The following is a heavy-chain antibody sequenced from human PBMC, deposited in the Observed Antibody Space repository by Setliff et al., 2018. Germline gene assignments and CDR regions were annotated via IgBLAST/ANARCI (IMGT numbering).Heavy chain of an antibody. D-gene: IGHD2-21*02. V-gene: IGHV3-30*02. J-gene: IGHJ1*01. CDR2: IRHDESDI. CDR1: GFTFRGFA. Sequence: QPGGSLRLSCAASGFTFRGFAMHWVRQAPGKGLEWVAFIRHDESDIYYTNSVKGRFTVSRDNSKNTLYLQMNILRPEDTALYYCVRDSSADYYDNDYFKYWDQGALVTVSS. CDR3: VRDSSADYYDNDYFKY.